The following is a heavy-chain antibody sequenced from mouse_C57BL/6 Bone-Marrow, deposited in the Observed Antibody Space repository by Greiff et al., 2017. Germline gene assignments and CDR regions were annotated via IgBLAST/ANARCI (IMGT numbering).Heavy chain of an antibody. V-gene: IGHV1-69*01. Sequence: QVQLQQSGAELVMPGASVKLSCKASGYTFTSYWMHWVKQRPGQGLEWIGELDPSDSYTNYNQKFKGKSTLTVDKSSSTAYMQLSSLTSEDSAVYYCARGIYYYGSSYLYYAMDYWGQGTSVTVSS. CDR1: GYTFTSYW. D-gene: IGHD1-1*01. J-gene: IGHJ4*01. CDR3: ARGIYYYGSSYLYYAMDY. CDR2: LDPSDSYT.